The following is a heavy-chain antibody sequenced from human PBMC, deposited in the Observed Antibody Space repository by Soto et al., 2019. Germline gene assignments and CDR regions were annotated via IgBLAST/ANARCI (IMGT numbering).Heavy chain of an antibody. V-gene: IGHV4-34*01. CDR2: ISHSGST. CDR1: GGSFSGYY. Sequence: QVQLQQWGAGLLKPSETLSLPCAVYGGSFSGYYWSWIRQPPGKGLVWIGEISHSGSTNYNPSLKSRVTILVDASKNRSSREPSSVTAADTAVYYCPRGPAVLLWFGEGGWFDPWGQGTLVTVAS. CDR3: PRGPAVLLWFGEGGWFDP. D-gene: IGHD3-10*01. J-gene: IGHJ5*02.